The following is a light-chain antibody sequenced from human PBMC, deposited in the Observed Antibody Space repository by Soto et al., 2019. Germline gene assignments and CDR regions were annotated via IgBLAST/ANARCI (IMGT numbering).Light chain of an antibody. Sequence: EIVMTQSPGILSLSPGETATLSCRASQSVSNNYLAWYQQKPRQAPRLLIYGASSRATGIPDRFSDSGSGTDFTLTISRLEPEDFAVFYCQVYGPSHTITFGQGTRLEIK. CDR2: GAS. CDR1: QSVSNNY. J-gene: IGKJ5*01. V-gene: IGKV3-20*01. CDR3: QVYGPSHTIT.